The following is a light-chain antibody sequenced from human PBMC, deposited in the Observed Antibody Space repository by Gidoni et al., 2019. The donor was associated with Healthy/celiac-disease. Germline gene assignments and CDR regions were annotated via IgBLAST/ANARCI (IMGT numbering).Light chain of an antibody. Sequence: DIQMTQSPSTLSASVGDRVTITCRASQSISSWLAWYQQKPGKATKLLIYKASSLESGVPSRFSGSGSGTEFTLTISSLQPDDFATYYCQQYNSYWTFGQXTKVEIK. V-gene: IGKV1-5*03. CDR2: KAS. CDR3: QQYNSYWT. CDR1: QSISSW. J-gene: IGKJ1*01.